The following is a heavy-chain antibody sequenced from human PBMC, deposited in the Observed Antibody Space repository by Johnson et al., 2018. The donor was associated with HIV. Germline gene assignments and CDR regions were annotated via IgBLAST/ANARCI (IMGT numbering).Heavy chain of an antibody. J-gene: IGHJ3*02. CDR1: GFTFSSYD. CDR3: AKARGGYCSSTSCFAFDI. D-gene: IGHD2-2*01. Sequence: VQLVESGGGVVQPGGSLRLSCAASGFTFSSYDMHWVRQATGKGLEWVSAIGTAGDTYYPGSVKGRFTISREDAKSSLYLQMNSLRAGDTAVYYCAKARGGYCSSTSCFAFDIWGQGTMVTVSS. CDR2: IGTAGDT. V-gene: IGHV3-13*01.